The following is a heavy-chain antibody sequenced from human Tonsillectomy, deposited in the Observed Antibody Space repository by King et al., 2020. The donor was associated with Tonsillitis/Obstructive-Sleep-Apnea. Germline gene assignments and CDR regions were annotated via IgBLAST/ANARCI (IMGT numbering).Heavy chain of an antibody. Sequence: VQLQESGPGLVKPSETLSLTCTVSGGSISSYYWSWIRQPPGKGLEWIGYMYYIWSTNYNPSLKSRVTISVDTSKNQFSLKLSSVTAADTAVYYCASQYYYDSSGYYREYFQHWGQGTLVTVSS. V-gene: IGHV4-59*01. J-gene: IGHJ1*01. CDR3: ASQYYYDSSGYYREYFQH. D-gene: IGHD3-22*01. CDR1: GGSISSYY. CDR2: MYYIWST.